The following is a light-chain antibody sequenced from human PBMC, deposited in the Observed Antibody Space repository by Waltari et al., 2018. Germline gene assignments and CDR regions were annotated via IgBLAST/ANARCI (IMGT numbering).Light chain of an antibody. Sequence: QSALTQPASVSGSPGQSVTIFCAGTSNDVGGYNSVPWYQEHPGQAPRVTIYDVSDRPSGVSVAFSGSKSGNTASLTISGLQAEDEADYYCSSQSSNDVVLFGGGTKLTVL. CDR1: SNDVGGYNS. CDR2: DVS. CDR3: SSQSSNDVVL. J-gene: IGLJ2*01. V-gene: IGLV2-14*01.